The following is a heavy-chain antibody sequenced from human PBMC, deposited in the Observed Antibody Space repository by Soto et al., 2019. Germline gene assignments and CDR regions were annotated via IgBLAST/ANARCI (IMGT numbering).Heavy chain of an antibody. CDR1: GGSISSGGYY. Sequence: QVQLQESGPGLVKPSQTLSLTCTVSGGSISSGGYYWSWIRQHPGKGLEWIGYIYYSGSTYYNPYFKSRVSLSVDTSKNQFSLKLSSGTAADTAMYYCAREGGHYDILTGDYYYYMDVWGKGTTVTVSS. D-gene: IGHD3-9*01. V-gene: IGHV4-31*03. J-gene: IGHJ6*03. CDR2: IYYSGST. CDR3: AREGGHYDILTGDYYYYMDV.